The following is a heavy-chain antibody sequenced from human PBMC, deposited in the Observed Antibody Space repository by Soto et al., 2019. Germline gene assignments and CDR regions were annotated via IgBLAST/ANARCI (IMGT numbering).Heavy chain of an antibody. CDR1: GFTFSSYA. J-gene: IGHJ5*02. CDR3: AKDVHPTIPVATVS. Sequence: EVQLLESGGGLVQPGGSLRLSCAASGFTFSSYAMTWVRQAPGKGLEWVSGISDDGGRTYYADSAKGRFTISRDNSKDTLFLQRNSLSGDDMAFYFCAKDVHPTIPVATVSWGQGTLVSVSS. D-gene: IGHD6-19*01. CDR2: ISDDGGRT. V-gene: IGHV3-23*01.